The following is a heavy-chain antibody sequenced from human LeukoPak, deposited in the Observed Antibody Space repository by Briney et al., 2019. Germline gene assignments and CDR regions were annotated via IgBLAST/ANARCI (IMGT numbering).Heavy chain of an antibody. J-gene: IGHJ4*02. CDR3: ATDVAVAGYMGATTRYFDY. CDR1: GYTLTELS. D-gene: IGHD1-26*01. Sequence: ASVKVSCKVSGYTLTELSVHWVRQAPGKGLEWMGGFDPEDGETIYAQKFQGRVTMTEDTSTDTAYMELSSLRSEDTAVYYCATDVAVAGYMGATTRYFDYWGQGTLVTVSS. CDR2: FDPEDGET. V-gene: IGHV1-24*01.